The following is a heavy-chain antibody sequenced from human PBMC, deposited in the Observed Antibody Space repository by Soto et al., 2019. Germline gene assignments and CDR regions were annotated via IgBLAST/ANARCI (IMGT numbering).Heavy chain of an antibody. CDR3: ARGYCSGGSCYRY. Sequence: SETLSLTCTVSGGSISSSSYYWGWIRQPPGKGLEWIGSIYYSGSTYYNPSLKSRVTISVDTSKNQFSLKLSSVTAADTAVYYCARGYCSGGSCYRYWGQGSQVTVS. V-gene: IGHV4-39*01. CDR2: IYYSGST. CDR1: GGSISSSSYY. D-gene: IGHD2-15*01. J-gene: IGHJ4*02.